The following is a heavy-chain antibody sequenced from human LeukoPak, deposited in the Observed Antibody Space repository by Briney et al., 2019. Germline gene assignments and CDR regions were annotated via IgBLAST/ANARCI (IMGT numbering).Heavy chain of an antibody. D-gene: IGHD5-24*01. CDR3: ARGEMATIEDAFDI. CDR2: IYYSGSVST. V-gene: IGHV4-61*05. CDR1: GGSISSSSYY. Sequence: SETLSLTCTVSGGSISSSSYYWGWIRQPPGKGLEWIGYIYYSGSVSTNYNPSLKSRVTISVDTSKNQFSLKLTSVTSADTAVYYCARGEMATIEDAFDIWGQGTMVTVSS. J-gene: IGHJ3*02.